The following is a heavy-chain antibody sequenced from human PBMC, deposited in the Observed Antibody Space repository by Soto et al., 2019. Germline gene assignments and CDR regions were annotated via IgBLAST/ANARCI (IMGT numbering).Heavy chain of an antibody. CDR1: GGTFNSYA. CDR3: ATERVGYQAYYYYGMDV. J-gene: IGHJ6*02. Sequence: QVQLVQSGAAVKKPGSSVRVSCKASGGTFNSYAFSWVRQAPGQGLEWMGRVIPLRGTTNLAQKFQGRVTITADEATSTVYMGVSRLRSEDTAVYYCATERVGYQAYYYYGMDVWGQGTTVSVSS. V-gene: IGHV1-69*01. D-gene: IGHD5-12*01. CDR2: VIPLRGTT.